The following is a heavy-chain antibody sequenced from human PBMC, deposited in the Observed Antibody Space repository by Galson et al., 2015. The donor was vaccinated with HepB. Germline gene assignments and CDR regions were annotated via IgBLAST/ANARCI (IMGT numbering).Heavy chain of an antibody. D-gene: IGHD3-3*01. V-gene: IGHV2-5*02. CDR2: IYWDGDK. CDR1: GFSLSATGVG. CDR3: AHKPPGVAHFDY. Sequence: LVKPTQTLTLTCTFSGFSLSATGVGVGWIRQSPGKALEWLALIYWDGDKRYSPSLKSRLTISKDTSKNQLVLTMTNMDPVDTATYFCAHKPPGVAHFDYWGQGTLVTVSS. J-gene: IGHJ4*02.